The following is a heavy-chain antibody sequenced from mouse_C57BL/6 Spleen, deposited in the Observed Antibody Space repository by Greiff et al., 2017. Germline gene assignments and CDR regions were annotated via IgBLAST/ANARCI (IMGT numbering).Heavy chain of an antibody. Sequence: VLLQQSGAELVRPGASVTLSCKASGYTFTDYEMHWVKQTPVHGLEWIGAIDPETGGTAYNQKFKGKAILTADKSSSTAYMELRSLTSEDSAVYYCTRERVYYGSSHYFDYWGQGTTLTVSS. CDR1: GYTFTDYE. D-gene: IGHD1-1*01. J-gene: IGHJ2*01. V-gene: IGHV1-15*01. CDR3: TRERVYYGSSHYFDY. CDR2: IDPETGGT.